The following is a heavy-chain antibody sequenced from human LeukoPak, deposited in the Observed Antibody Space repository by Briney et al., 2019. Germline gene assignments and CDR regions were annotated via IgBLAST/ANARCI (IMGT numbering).Heavy chain of an antibody. Sequence: GGSLRLSCAASGFSFSTYWMTWVRQAPGKGLEWVANIKQDGSEKNYVDSVRGRFTISRDNAENSLYLQMNSLRAEDTAVYYCARDPVDGGNSDKDYWGQGTLVTVSS. J-gene: IGHJ4*02. D-gene: IGHD4-23*01. V-gene: IGHV3-7*01. CDR1: GFSFSTYW. CDR3: ARDPVDGGNSDKDY. CDR2: IKQDGSEK.